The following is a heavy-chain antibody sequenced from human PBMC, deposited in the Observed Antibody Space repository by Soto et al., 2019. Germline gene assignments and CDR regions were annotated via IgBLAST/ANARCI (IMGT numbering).Heavy chain of an antibody. CDR1: GVSIRSYY. D-gene: IGHD2-15*01. V-gene: IGHV4-59*08. CDR2: IHYSGST. J-gene: IGHJ5*02. Sequence: SETLSLTCTVSGVSIRSYYWNWIRQPPGKGLEWIGSIHYSGSTYYNPSLKSRATLSVDTSKNQLSLELSSVTAADTAVYYCASGRGYCSGGSCYNWFDPWGQGTLVTVSS. CDR3: ASGRGYCSGGSCYNWFDP.